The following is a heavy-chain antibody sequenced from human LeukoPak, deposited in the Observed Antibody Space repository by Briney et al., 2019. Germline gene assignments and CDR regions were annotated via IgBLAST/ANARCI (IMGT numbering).Heavy chain of an antibody. V-gene: IGHV4-39*01. J-gene: IGHJ4*02. D-gene: IGHD2-8*01. Sequence: SETLSLTCTVSGGSISSSSYSWGWIRQPPGKGLEWIGSIYYSGSTYYNPSLKSRVTISVDTSKNQFSLKLSSVTAADTAVYYCARRPRGMLFDYWGQGTLVTVSS. CDR2: IYYSGST. CDR1: GGSISSSSYS. CDR3: ARRPRGMLFDY.